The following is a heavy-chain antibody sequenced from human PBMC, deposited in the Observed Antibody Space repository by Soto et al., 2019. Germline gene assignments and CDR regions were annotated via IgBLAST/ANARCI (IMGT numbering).Heavy chain of an antibody. CDR2: ISSSSSYI. Sequence: GGSLRLSCEASGFTFSSYWMHWVRQVPGKGLAWVSSISSSSSYIYYADSVKGRFTISRDNAKNSLYLQMNSLRAEDTAVYYCARDPLWASDDAFDIWGQGTMVTVSS. CDR1: GFTFSSYW. V-gene: IGHV3-21*01. D-gene: IGHD1-26*01. CDR3: ARDPLWASDDAFDI. J-gene: IGHJ3*02.